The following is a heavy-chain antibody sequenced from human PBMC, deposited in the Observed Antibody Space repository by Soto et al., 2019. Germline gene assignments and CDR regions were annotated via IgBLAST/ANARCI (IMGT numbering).Heavy chain of an antibody. CDR2: IWYDGSNK. J-gene: IGHJ6*03. Sequence: GSLRLSCAASGFTFSSYGMHWVRQAPGKGLEWVAVIWYDGSNKYYADSVKGRFTISRDNSKNTLYLQMNSLRAEDTAVYYCARFRLDCTNGVCYKAYYYYMDVWGKGTTVTVSS. V-gene: IGHV3-33*01. D-gene: IGHD2-8*01. CDR3: ARFRLDCTNGVCYKAYYYYMDV. CDR1: GFTFSSYG.